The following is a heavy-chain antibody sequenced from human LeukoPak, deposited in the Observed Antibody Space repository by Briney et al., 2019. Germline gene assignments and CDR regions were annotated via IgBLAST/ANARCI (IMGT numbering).Heavy chain of an antibody. CDR2: IWYDGSNK. CDR1: GFTFSSYG. D-gene: IGHD1-7*01. Sequence: PGGSLRLSCAASGFTFSSYGMPSVRQAPGKGLEWVAVIWYDGSNKYYADSVKGRFTISGDNPKKTLYLQMDSLRADDTAVYYCARSYDWNYSWFDPWGQGTLVTVSS. V-gene: IGHV3-33*01. J-gene: IGHJ5*02. CDR3: ARSYDWNYSWFDP.